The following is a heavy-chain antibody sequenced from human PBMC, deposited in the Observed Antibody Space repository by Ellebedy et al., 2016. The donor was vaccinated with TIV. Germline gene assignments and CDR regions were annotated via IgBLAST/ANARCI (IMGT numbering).Heavy chain of an antibody. D-gene: IGHD3-22*01. CDR3: AKDIFRGYRDY. J-gene: IGHJ4*02. Sequence: GGSLRLXXAASGFTFSSYSMNWVRQAPGKGLEWVSSISSSSSYIYYADSVKGRFTISRDNSKNTLYLQMNSLRAEDTAVYYCAKDIFRGYRDYWGQGTLVTVSS. CDR1: GFTFSSYS. CDR2: ISSSSSYI. V-gene: IGHV3-21*04.